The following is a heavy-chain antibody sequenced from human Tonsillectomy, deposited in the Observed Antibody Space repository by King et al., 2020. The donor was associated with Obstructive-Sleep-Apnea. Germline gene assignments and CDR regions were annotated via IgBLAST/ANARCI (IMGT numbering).Heavy chain of an antibody. Sequence: VQLVESGGGLVQPGRSLRLSCAASGFTFDDYAMHWVRQAPGKGLEWVSGISWNSGSIVYADSVKGRFTISRDNAKNSLYLQMNSLRAEDTALYYCAKPLLLVRGVFDYWGQGTLVTVSS. J-gene: IGHJ4*02. CDR2: ISWNSGSI. D-gene: IGHD3-10*01. CDR3: AKPLLLVRGVFDY. CDR1: GFTFDDYA. V-gene: IGHV3-9*01.